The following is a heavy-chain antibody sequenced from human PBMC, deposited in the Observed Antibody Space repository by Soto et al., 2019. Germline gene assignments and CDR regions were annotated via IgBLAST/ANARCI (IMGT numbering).Heavy chain of an antibody. CDR1: GSSISSSSYS. D-gene: IGHD3-22*01. CDR2: VYFSGNT. J-gene: IGHJ5*02. CDR3: ARLGYDSNGYPSWFDP. V-gene: IGHV4-31*03. Sequence: SSETLSLTCTVSGSSISSSSYSWSWIRQHPGKGLEWIGYVYFSGNTDYNPSLKSRVTISVDTSQKQFSLRLTSVTVADTAVYYGARLGYDSNGYPSWFDPWGQGTLVTVSS.